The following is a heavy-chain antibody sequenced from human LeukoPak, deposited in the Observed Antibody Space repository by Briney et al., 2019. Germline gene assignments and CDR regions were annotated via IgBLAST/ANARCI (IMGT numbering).Heavy chain of an antibody. Sequence: ASVKVSCKASGYIFTNYGISWVRQAPGQGLEWMGWISAYNGNTNYAQKLQGRVTMTTDTSTSTAYMELRSLRSDDTAVYYCAREPLYYYDSSGYSDYWGQGTLVTVSS. CDR1: GYIFTNYG. CDR2: ISAYNGNT. D-gene: IGHD3-22*01. J-gene: IGHJ4*02. CDR3: AREPLYYYDSSGYSDY. V-gene: IGHV1-18*01.